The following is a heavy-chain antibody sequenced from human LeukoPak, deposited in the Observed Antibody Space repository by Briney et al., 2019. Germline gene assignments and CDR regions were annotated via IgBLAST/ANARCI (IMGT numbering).Heavy chain of an antibody. V-gene: IGHV3-23*01. J-gene: IGHJ4*02. D-gene: IGHD6-25*01. CDR1: GFTFRSTA. Sequence: GGSLRLSCAASGFTFRSTAMSWVRQAPGKGLEWVSAISGTGVNTYYVDSVKGRFTISRDNAKNSLYLQMNSLRAEDTAVYYCARGSSAAAESYFDSWGQGTLVTVSS. CDR2: ISGTGVNT. CDR3: ARGSSAAAESYFDS.